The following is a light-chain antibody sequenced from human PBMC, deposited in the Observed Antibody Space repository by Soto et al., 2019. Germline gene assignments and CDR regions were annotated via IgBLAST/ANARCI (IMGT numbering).Light chain of an antibody. V-gene: IGKV3-20*01. Sequence: EIVLTQFPGTLSLSPGERATLSCRASQSVTSYLAWYQQKPGQAPRLLIYGASSRATDIPHRFSGSGSGTDFTLTISRLEPEDFALYYCQQYLSLPVTFGQGTKVDIK. CDR2: GAS. CDR3: QQYLSLPVT. CDR1: QSVTSY. J-gene: IGKJ2*01.